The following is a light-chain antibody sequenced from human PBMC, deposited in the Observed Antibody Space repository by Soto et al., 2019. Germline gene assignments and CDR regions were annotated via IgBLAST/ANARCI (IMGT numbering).Light chain of an antibody. CDR2: DAS. V-gene: IGKV1-33*01. J-gene: IGKJ4*01. CDR1: QGISHY. CDR3: QQYDNLLLI. Sequence: DIQMTQSPSSLSASVGDRVTITCQASQGISHYLNWYQQKPGKAPKLLIYDASNLETGVPSRFSGGGSGTDFNFTISSLQPEDIATYYCQQYDNLLLIFGGGTKVEIK.